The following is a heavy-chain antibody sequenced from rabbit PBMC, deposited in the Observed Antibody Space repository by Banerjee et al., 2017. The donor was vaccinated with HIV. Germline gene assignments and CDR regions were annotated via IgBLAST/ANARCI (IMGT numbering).Heavy chain of an antibody. Sequence: EESGGGLVQPEGSLTLSCKASGFDFSSVGISWVRQAPGKGLEWIAYIYPDYGTTDYASWVNGRFTISLDNAQNTVDLQMNSLTAADTATYFCARAGYAGYGYAPYFNLWGPGTLVTV. D-gene: IGHD6-1*01. CDR2: IYPDYGTT. V-gene: IGHV1S47*01. J-gene: IGHJ4*01. CDR1: GFDFSSVG. CDR3: ARAGYAGYGYAPYFNL.